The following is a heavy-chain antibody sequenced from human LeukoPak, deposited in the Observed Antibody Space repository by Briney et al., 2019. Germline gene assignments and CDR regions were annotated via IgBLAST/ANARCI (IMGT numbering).Heavy chain of an antibody. CDR3: ARGCSGISCYVGFDY. D-gene: IGHD2-15*01. CDR1: GYSLSTFG. CDR2: TSGYNGDT. J-gene: IGHJ4*02. Sequence: ASVRVSCKASGYSLSTFGINWVRQAPGKGLEWMGWTSGYNGDTNYAQKVQGRVTMTTDTSTSTAYMELRSLKSDDTAVYYCARGCSGISCYVGFDYWGQGTLVTVSS. V-gene: IGHV1-18*01.